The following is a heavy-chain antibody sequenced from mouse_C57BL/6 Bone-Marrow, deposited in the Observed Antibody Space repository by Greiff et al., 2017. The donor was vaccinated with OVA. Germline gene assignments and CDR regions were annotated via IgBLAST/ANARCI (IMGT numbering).Heavy chain of an antibody. D-gene: IGHD1-1*01. J-gene: IGHJ1*03. V-gene: IGHV1-85*01. CDR3: ARDTTVVYWYFDV. CDR1: GYTFTSYD. CDR2: IYPRDGST. Sequence: QVQLQQSGPELVKPGASVKLSCKASGYTFTSYDINWVKQRPGQGLEWIGWIYPRDGSTKYNEKFKGKATLTVDTSSSTAYMELHSLTSEDSAVYFCARDTTVVYWYFDVWGTGTTVTVSS.